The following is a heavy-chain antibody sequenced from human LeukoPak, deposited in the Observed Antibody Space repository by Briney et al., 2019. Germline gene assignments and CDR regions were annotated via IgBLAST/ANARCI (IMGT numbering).Heavy chain of an antibody. Sequence: ASVKVSCKASGASGDTFNSYDFSWLRQAPGQGLQWMGGIIPIYGTAKYTEKFQGRVTITADESTSTDYMELSSLRYEETAVYYCARALYTENSYFDYWGQGTLVTVSS. CDR1: GDTFNSYD. D-gene: IGHD4-11*01. CDR2: IIPIYGTA. CDR3: ARALYTENSYFDY. J-gene: IGHJ4*02. V-gene: IGHV1-69*13.